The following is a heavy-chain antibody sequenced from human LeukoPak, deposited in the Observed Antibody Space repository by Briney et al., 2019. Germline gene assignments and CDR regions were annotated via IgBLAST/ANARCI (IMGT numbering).Heavy chain of an antibody. CDR3: ARGLLWFGELSAFDI. CDR2: IYYSGST. Sequence: PSETLSLTCAVSGYSISSSNWWGWIRQPPGKGLEWMGYIYYSGSTNYNPSLKSRVTISVDTSKNQFSLKLSSVTAADTAVYYCARGLLWFGELSAFDIWGQGTMVTVSS. CDR1: GYSISSSNW. V-gene: IGHV4-28*03. D-gene: IGHD3-10*01. J-gene: IGHJ3*02.